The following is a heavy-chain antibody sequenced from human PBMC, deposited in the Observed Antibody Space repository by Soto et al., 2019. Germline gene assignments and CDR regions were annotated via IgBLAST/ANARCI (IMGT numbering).Heavy chain of an antibody. Sequence: GGSLRLSCAASGFTCSSYDMSWVRQAPGKGLEWVSTLLVGGNTYYADSVKGRFTISRDNSKNTLYLQMNSLTAGDTAVYYCAKATATGGGAFDICGQGTMVTVSS. V-gene: IGHV3-23*01. J-gene: IGHJ3*02. CDR3: AKATATGGGAFDI. CDR2: LLVGGNT. D-gene: IGHD2-8*02. CDR1: GFTCSSYD.